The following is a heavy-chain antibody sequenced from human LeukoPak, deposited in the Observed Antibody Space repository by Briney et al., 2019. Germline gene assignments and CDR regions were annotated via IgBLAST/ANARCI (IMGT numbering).Heavy chain of an antibody. CDR1: GGSISSGSYC. CDR3: ARDAGPARYSSSHPLGY. D-gene: IGHD6-13*01. J-gene: IGHJ4*02. CDR2: IYTSGST. V-gene: IGHV4-61*02. Sequence: SQTLSLTCTVSGGSISSGSYCWGWIRQPGGKGREWIVRIYTSGSTNDNPSLKTRLTISVATSKNHFSLKLSSVTAADTAVYYCARDAGPARYSSSHPLGYWGQGTLVTVSS.